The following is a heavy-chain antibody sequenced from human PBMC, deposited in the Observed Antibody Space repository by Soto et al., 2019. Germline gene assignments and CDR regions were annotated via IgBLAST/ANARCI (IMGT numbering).Heavy chain of an antibody. Sequence: ASVKVSCKASGFTFTSSAVQWVRQARGQRLEWIGWIVVGSGNTNYAQKFQERVTITRDMSTSTAYMELSSLRSEDTAVYYCAAVPLSNPRTPYYFDYWGQGTLVTVSS. V-gene: IGHV1-58*01. J-gene: IGHJ4*02. CDR2: IVVGSGNT. CDR1: GFTFTSSA. D-gene: IGHD4-4*01. CDR3: AAVPLSNPRTPYYFDY.